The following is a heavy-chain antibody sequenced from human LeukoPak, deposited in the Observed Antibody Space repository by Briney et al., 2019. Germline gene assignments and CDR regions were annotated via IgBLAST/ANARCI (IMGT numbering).Heavy chain of an antibody. V-gene: IGHV1-46*01. CDR3: ARDDSGSYHDY. CDR1: GYTFTSYY. CDR2: INPSGGST. D-gene: IGHD1-26*01. Sequence: ASVNVSCKASGYTFTSYYMHWVRQAPGQGLEWMGIINPSGGSTSYAQKFQGRVTMTRDMSTSTVYMELSSLRSEDTAVYYCARDDSGSYHDYWGQGTLVTVSS. J-gene: IGHJ4*02.